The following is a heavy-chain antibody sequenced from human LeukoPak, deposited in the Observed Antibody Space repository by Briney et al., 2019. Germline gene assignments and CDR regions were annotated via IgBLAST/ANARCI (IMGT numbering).Heavy chain of an antibody. D-gene: IGHD3-22*01. V-gene: IGHV4-38-2*02. CDR2: IYHSGST. Sequence: SETLSLTCTVSGYSISSGYYWGWIRQPPGKGLEWIGSIYHSGSTYYNPSLKSRVTISVDTSKNQFSLKLSSVTAADTAVYYCARTLSRSVTMIVVVYDYWGQGTLVTVSS. J-gene: IGHJ4*02. CDR1: GYSISSGYY. CDR3: ARTLSRSVTMIVVVYDY.